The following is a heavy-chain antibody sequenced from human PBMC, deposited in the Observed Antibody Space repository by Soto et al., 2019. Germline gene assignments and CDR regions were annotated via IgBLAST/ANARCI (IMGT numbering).Heavy chain of an antibody. CDR3: ARDQGSHPGD. V-gene: IGHV4-4*02. J-gene: IGHJ4*02. D-gene: IGHD6-13*01. CDR2: IHHSGST. CDR1: GLSISSGDW. Sequence: QVQLQESGPGLVRPSGPVSLTCVVSGLSISSGDWWSWVRQPPGKGLEWIGEIHHSGSTNYNPSLKSRVTMSVVPSKDLFSLTLTSVTAADTAFYYCARDQGSHPGDWGQGTLVSVSS.